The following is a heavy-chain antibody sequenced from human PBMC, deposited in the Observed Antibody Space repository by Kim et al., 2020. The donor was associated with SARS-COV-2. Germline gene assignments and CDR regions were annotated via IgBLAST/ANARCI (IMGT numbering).Heavy chain of an antibody. V-gene: IGHV1-24*01. CDR2: FDPEDGET. CDR1: GYTLTAVS. D-gene: IGHD3-22*01. Sequence: ASVKVSCKVSGYTLTAVSMHWVRQAPGKGLEWMGGFDPEDGETTYAQKFQGRVTMTEDTSTNTAFVQLSGLRSEDTAVYYCAISLPFYFDSSAYYFLDYW. CDR3: AISLPFYFDSSAYYFLDY. J-gene: IGHJ4*01.